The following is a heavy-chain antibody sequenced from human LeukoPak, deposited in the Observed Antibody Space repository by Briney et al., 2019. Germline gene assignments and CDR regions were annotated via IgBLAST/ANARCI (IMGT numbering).Heavy chain of an antibody. CDR1: GFTFSNYG. J-gene: IGHJ4*02. V-gene: IGHV3-23*01. CDR3: AKDDAWLQYND. D-gene: IGHD5-24*01. CDR2: ITGNGGTT. Sequence: PGGTQRLSCAASGFTFSNYGMNWVGRAQGKGVEWVSGITGNGGTTYYADSVKGRFTISRDNSKNTVYLQMNSLRAEDTAVYYCAKDDAWLQYNDWGQGTLVTVSS.